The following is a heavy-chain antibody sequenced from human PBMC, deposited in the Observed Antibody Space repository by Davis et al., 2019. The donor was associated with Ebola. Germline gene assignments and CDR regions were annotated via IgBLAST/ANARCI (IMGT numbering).Heavy chain of an antibody. J-gene: IGHJ4*02. D-gene: IGHD3-22*01. Sequence: GSLRLSCTVSGGSISSYYWSWIRQPPGKGLEWIGYIYYSGSTNYNPSLKSRVTISVDTSKNQFSLKLSSVTAADTAVYYCARAGGYYYDSSGYYSGYYFDYWGQGTLVTVSS. CDR2: IYYSGST. CDR1: GGSISSYY. V-gene: IGHV4-59*01. CDR3: ARAGGYYYDSSGYYSGYYFDY.